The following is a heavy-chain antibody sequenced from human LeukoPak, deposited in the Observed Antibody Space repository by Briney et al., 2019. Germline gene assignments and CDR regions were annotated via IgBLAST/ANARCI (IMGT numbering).Heavy chain of an antibody. Sequence: SVKVSCKASGGTFSSYAISWVRQAPGQGLEWMGGIIPIFGTADYAQKFQGRVTITADESTSTAYMELSSLRSEDTAVYYCARVRIAAAGYYYYYGMDVWGQGTTVTVSS. CDR1: GGTFSSYA. V-gene: IGHV1-69*13. D-gene: IGHD6-13*01. J-gene: IGHJ6*02. CDR2: IIPIFGTA. CDR3: ARVRIAAAGYYYYYGMDV.